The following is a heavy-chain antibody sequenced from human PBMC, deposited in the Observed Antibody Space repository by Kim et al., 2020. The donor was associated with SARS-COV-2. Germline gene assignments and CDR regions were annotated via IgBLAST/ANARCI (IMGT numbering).Heavy chain of an antibody. D-gene: IGHD2-15*01. CDR3: ARRPGSYYCGMDV. V-gene: IGHV4-59*08. Sequence: SETLSLTCTMTGGSFSSNYWSWIRQPPGKRLEWIGYIYYSGSIHYNPSLKSRVTISLDTSKNQFSLKLTSVTAADTAVYYCARRPGSYYCGMDVWGQGTTVTVYS. CDR2: IYYSGSI. J-gene: IGHJ6*02. CDR1: GGSFSSNY.